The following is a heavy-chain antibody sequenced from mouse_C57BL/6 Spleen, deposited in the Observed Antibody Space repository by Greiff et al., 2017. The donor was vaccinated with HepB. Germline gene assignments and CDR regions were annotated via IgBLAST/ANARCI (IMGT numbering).Heavy chain of an antibody. CDR1: GFTFSSYA. V-gene: IGHV5-9-1*02. J-gene: IGHJ2*01. CDR2: ISSGGDYS. D-gene: IGHD1-1*02. Sequence: EVKLQESGEGLVKPGGSLKLSCAASGFTFSSYAMSWVRQTPEKRLEWVAYISSGGDYSYYADTVKGRFTISRDNARNTLYLQMSSLKSEDTAMYYCTRDQGLWYFDYWGQGTTLTVSS. CDR3: TRDQGLWYFDY.